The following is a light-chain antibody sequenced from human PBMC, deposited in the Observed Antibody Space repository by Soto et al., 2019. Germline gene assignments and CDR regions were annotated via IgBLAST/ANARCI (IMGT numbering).Light chain of an antibody. CDR3: QQRSNWPPVT. V-gene: IGKV3-11*01. CDR2: DAS. J-gene: IGKJ4*01. Sequence: EIVLTQSPAPLSLSPGERATLSCRASQSINRHLAWYRQKPGQAPRLLIYDASNRATGIPARFSGSGSGTDFNLTISSLEPEDCGVYYCQQRSNWPPVTFGGGTKVEIK. CDR1: QSINRH.